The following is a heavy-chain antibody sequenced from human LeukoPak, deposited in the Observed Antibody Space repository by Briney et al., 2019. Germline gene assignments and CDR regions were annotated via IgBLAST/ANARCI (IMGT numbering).Heavy chain of an antibody. V-gene: IGHV1-8*01. Sequence: ALVKVSCKASGHTFASYDINWVRQATGQGLEWMGWMTPNSGNTGYVEKFQGRVTMTRNTSITTAYLELSSLRSEDTAVYYCARVRTLNYIWGSLDAFDIWGQGTMVTVSS. D-gene: IGHD3-16*01. CDR2: MTPNSGNT. J-gene: IGHJ3*02. CDR1: GHTFASYD. CDR3: ARVRTLNYIWGSLDAFDI.